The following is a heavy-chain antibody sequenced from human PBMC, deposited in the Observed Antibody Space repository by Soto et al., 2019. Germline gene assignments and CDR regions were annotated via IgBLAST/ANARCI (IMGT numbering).Heavy chain of an antibody. V-gene: IGHV3-64D*08. CDR1: GFTFSSYA. D-gene: IGHD3-16*01. CDR2: ISSNGGST. Sequence: GGSLRLSCSASGFTFSSYAMHWVRQAPGKGLEYVSAISSNGGSTYYADSVKGRFTISRDNSKNTLYLQMSSLRAEDTAVYYCVKGPSMITFGGVRGYYFDYWGQGTLVTVSS. J-gene: IGHJ4*02. CDR3: VKGPSMITFGGVRGYYFDY.